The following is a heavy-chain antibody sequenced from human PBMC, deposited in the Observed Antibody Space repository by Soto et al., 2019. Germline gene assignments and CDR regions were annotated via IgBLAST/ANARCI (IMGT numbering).Heavy chain of an antibody. CDR3: AKDLPNYDSSGNYFDF. CDR2: ISWNSSSV. Sequence: EVQLVESGGGLVQPGRSLRLSCAASGFTFDDYAMHWVRQAPGKGLEWVSGISWNSSSVGYADSVKGRFTISRDNAKNSLYLQMNSLRAEDTAFYYCAKDLPNYDSSGNYFDFWGQGTLVTVSS. J-gene: IGHJ4*02. D-gene: IGHD3-22*01. CDR1: GFTFDDYA. V-gene: IGHV3-9*01.